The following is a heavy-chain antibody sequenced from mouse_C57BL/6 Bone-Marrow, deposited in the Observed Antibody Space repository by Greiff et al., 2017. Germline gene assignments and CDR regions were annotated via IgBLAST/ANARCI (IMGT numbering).Heavy chain of an antibody. CDR1: GYSFTGYY. CDR2: INPSTGGT. V-gene: IGHV1-42*01. J-gene: IGHJ3*01. Sequence: VQLQQSGPELVKPGASVKISCKASGYSFTGYYMHWVKQSPEKSLEWIGEINPSTGGTTYNQKFKAKATLTVDKSSSTAYMQLKSLTSEDSAVYYCARSLRRWCAYWGQGTLVTVSA. CDR3: ARSLRRWCAY. D-gene: IGHD2-12*01.